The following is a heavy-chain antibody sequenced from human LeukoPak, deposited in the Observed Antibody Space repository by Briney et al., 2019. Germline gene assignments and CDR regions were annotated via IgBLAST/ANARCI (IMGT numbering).Heavy chain of an antibody. Sequence: GGSLRLSCAASGLIVSSNYMIWVRQAPGQGLEWVSVIYSGGTTDYADSVKGRFTISRDNSKNTVYLQMNSLRAEDTAVYFCTSSPHNDNSGYYYYFDSWGQGTLVTVSS. CDR2: IYSGGTT. CDR3: TSSPHNDNSGYYYYFDS. J-gene: IGHJ4*02. CDR1: GLIVSSNY. D-gene: IGHD3-22*01. V-gene: IGHV3-53*01.